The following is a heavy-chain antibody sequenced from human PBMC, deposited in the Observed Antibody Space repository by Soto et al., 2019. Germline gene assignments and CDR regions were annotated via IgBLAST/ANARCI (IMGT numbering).Heavy chain of an antibody. V-gene: IGHV4-39*01. CDR3: GRHPGYRPFDP. Sequence: SETLSLTSTVSGGSIISSNSYWGWIRQPPGKGLEWIGCMFYSGTTYYNPSLKSRVTISLDTSKNQFSLKLSSVTAADTAVYYCGRHPGYRPFDPWGQGTLVTVSS. D-gene: IGHD5-12*01. CDR2: MFYSGTT. CDR1: GGSIISSNSY. J-gene: IGHJ5*02.